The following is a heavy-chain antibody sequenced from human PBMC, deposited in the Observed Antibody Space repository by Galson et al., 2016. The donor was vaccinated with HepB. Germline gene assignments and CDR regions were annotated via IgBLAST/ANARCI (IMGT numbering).Heavy chain of an antibody. CDR1: GFSFSSYA. Sequence: SLRLSCEASGFSFSSYAMSWVRQAPGKGLEWVSGITSGGTTYYADSVKGRFTISRDNSKNILYLQMKSLRDEDTAVYYCAKRPYSYGWHYGMDVWGQRTTVTVSS. J-gene: IGHJ6*02. V-gene: IGHV3-23*01. CDR3: AKRPYSYGWHYGMDV. D-gene: IGHD5-18*01. CDR2: ITSGGTT.